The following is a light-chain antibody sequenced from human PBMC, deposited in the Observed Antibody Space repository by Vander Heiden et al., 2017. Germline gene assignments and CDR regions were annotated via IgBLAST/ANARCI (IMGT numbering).Light chain of an antibody. J-gene: IGKJ3*01. Sequence: AIRIPQSPSSLSASTGDRVTITCRASQGISSYLAWYQQKPGKAPKLLIYAASTLQSGVPSRFSGSGSGTDFTLTISCLQSEDFATYYCQQYYNYPFTFGPGTKVDIK. CDR3: QQYYNYPFT. CDR2: AAS. V-gene: IGKV1-8*01. CDR1: QGISSY.